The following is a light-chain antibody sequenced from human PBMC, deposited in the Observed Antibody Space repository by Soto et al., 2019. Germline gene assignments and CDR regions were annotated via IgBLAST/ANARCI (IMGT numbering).Light chain of an antibody. CDR3: AAWDDSLSAAV. V-gene: IGLV1-47*01. CDR2: RND. Sequence: QSVLTQSPSASGTPGQRVTISCSGSSSNIGSNYVYWYQQLPGTAPKLLIYRNDERPSGVTDRFSGAKSDTSASLAISGLRSEDDADYFCAAWDDSLSAAVFGGGTQLTVL. CDR1: SSNIGSNY. J-gene: IGLJ2*01.